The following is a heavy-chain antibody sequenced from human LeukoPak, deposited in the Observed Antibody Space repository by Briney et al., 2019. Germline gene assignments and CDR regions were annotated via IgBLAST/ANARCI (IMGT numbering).Heavy chain of an antibody. J-gene: IGHJ5*02. Sequence: SETLSLTCTVSGGSVSSGSYYWSWIRQPPGKGLAWIGYIYYSGCTNYDPSLKSRVTISVDTSKNQFSLKLSSVTAADTAVYYCARVTMIGAWFDPWGQGTLVT. D-gene: IGHD3-22*01. CDR1: GGSVSSGSYY. CDR2: IYYSGCT. CDR3: ARVTMIGAWFDP. V-gene: IGHV4-61*01.